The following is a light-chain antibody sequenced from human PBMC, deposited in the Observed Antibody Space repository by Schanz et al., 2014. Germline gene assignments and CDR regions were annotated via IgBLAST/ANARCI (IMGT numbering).Light chain of an antibody. CDR2: GNS. J-gene: IGLJ3*02. V-gene: IGLV1-40*01. CDR1: SSNIGAGYD. CDR3: AVWDDSLSAGV. Sequence: QSVLTQPPSVSGAPGQRVTISCTGSSSNIGAGYDVHWYQQLPGTAPKLLIYGNSNRPSGVPDRFSGSKSGTSASLAISGLQSEDEADYYCAVWDDSLSAGVFGGGTKLTVL.